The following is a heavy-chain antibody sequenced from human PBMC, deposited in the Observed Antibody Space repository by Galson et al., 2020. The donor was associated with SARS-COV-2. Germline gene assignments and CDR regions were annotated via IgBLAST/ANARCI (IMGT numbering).Heavy chain of an antibody. D-gene: IGHD3-22*01. CDR1: GFTFSSYG. Sequence: QLGESLKISCAASGFTFSSYGMHWVRQAPGKGLEWVAVIWYDGSNKYYADSVKGRFTISRDNSKNTLYLQMNSLRAEDTAVYYCAREADYYDSSGFDYWGQGTLVTVSS. V-gene: IGHV3-33*01. CDR3: AREADYYDSSGFDY. CDR2: IWYDGSNK. J-gene: IGHJ4*02.